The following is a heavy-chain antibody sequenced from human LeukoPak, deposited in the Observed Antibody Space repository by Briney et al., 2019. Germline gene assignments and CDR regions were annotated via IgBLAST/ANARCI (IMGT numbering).Heavy chain of an antibody. CDR1: GFPFSEYS. Sequence: GGSLRLSCAAPGFPFSEYSMNWVRQAPGKGLEWISYIGIDSGNTKYADSVKGRFTVSGDKARNSLYLQMNSLRVEDTAVYYCARDHNYAFDNWGQGTLVTVSS. CDR3: ARDHNYAFDN. CDR2: IGIDSGNT. D-gene: IGHD4-11*01. V-gene: IGHV3-11*06. J-gene: IGHJ4*02.